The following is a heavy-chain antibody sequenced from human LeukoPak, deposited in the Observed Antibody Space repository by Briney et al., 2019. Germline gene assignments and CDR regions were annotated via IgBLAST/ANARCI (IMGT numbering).Heavy chain of an antibody. Sequence: GASVKVSCKASGYTFTSYGISWVRQAPGQGLEWMGWISAYNGNTNYAQKLQGRVTMTTDTSTSTAYMELRSLRSDDTAVYYCARDRFPRSPRGRNYGGNSGLGGYWGQGTLVTVSS. CDR3: ARDRFPRSPRGRNYGGNSGLGGY. CDR2: ISAYNGNT. J-gene: IGHJ4*02. V-gene: IGHV1-18*01. CDR1: GYTFTSYG. D-gene: IGHD4-23*01.